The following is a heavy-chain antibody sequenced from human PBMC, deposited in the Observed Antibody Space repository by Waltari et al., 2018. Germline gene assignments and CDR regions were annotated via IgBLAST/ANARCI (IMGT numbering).Heavy chain of an antibody. D-gene: IGHD1-7*01. CDR1: GFSFGSYA. V-gene: IGHV3-23*04. CDR2: ISGGGGAA. Sequence: EVQLVASGGGLVQPEGSLRLACAASGFSFGSYAMSWVRQAPGKGLEWVGVISGGGGAAYYADSVKSRFTISRDSSTDTVFLQMNSLRADDTAIYYCARDRPTGTRFDYWGQGTQVTVSS. J-gene: IGHJ4*02. CDR3: ARDRPTGTRFDY.